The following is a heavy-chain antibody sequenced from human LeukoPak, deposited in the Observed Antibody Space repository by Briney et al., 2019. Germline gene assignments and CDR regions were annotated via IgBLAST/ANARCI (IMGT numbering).Heavy chain of an antibody. D-gene: IGHD3-3*01. CDR2: ISSSGSIM. V-gene: IGHV3-11*04. Sequence: GGSLRLSCAASGFTFSDYYMSWIRQAPGKGLDWVSYISSSGSIMYYADSVKGRFTISRDNAKNSLYLQMNSLRADDTAVYYCANFWSGYSPFDYWGQGTLVTVSS. CDR3: ANFWSGYSPFDY. J-gene: IGHJ4*02. CDR1: GFTFSDYY.